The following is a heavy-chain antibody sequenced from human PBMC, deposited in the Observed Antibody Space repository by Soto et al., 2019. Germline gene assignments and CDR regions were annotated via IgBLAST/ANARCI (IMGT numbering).Heavy chain of an antibody. CDR3: ASTIWNDYYTALDY. J-gene: IGHJ4*02. CDR1: GFTFSSYA. D-gene: IGHD3-3*01. V-gene: IGHV3-23*01. Sequence: EVQLLESGGGLVQPGGSLRLSCAASGFTFSSYAMSWVRQAPGQGLEWVSAISGSGVSTYYADSVKGRFTISRDNSKNTLDLQMNSLRAEDTAVYYCASTIWNDYYTALDYWGQGTLVTVSS. CDR2: ISGSGVST.